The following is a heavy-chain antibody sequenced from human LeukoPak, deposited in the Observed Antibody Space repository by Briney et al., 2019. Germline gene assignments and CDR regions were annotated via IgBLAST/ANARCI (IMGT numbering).Heavy chain of an antibody. J-gene: IGHJ4*02. CDR1: GFSRSTSGMR. CDR3: ARTFTLTRFDY. V-gene: IGHV2-70*04. D-gene: IGHD3-16*01. CDR2: IDWDDDI. Sequence: SGPALVKPTQTLSLTRTFSGFSRSTSGMRVGWIRQPPGKALEWLARIDWDDDIFYSTSLKTRLTISKDTSKNQVVLAKTHKDPVDTATYHCARTFTLTRFDYLRQGTLVTVSS.